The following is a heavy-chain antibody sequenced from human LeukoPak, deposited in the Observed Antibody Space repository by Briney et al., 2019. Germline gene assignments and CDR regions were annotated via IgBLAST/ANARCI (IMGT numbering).Heavy chain of an antibody. V-gene: IGHV3-30-3*01. CDR1: GFTFSSYA. D-gene: IGHD2-21*02. CDR2: ISYDGSNK. Sequence: GGSLRLSCAASGFTFSSYAMHWVRQAPGKGLEWVAVISYDGSNKYYADSVKGRFTISRDNSKNTLHLQMSSLRAEDTAVYYCMVTAIEDFDYWGQGTLVTVSS. J-gene: IGHJ4*02. CDR3: MVTAIEDFDY.